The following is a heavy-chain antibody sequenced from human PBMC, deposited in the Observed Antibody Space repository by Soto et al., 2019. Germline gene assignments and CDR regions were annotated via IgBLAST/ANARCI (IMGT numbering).Heavy chain of an antibody. CDR2: ISGSGGST. D-gene: IGHD3-22*01. J-gene: IGHJ1*01. CDR3: AREIDSEDFQH. Sequence: GGAPRLSRATSWFPLSSYSISWVPQAPGKGLEWVSAISGSGGSTSYAQKFQGRVTMTRDTSTSTVYMELSSLRSEDTAVYYCAREIDSEDFQHWGQGTLVTVSS. CDR1: WFPLSSYS. V-gene: IGHV3-23*01.